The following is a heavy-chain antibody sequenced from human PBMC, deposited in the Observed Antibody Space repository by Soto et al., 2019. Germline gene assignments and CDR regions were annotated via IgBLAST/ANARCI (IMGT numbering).Heavy chain of an antibody. J-gene: IGHJ4*02. CDR3: ARSIRLWFYFDY. Sequence: SVKVSCKASGGTFSSYAISWVRQAPGQGLEWMGGIIPIFGTANYAQKFQGRVTITADESTSTAYMELSSLRSEDTAVYYCARSIRLWFYFDYWGQGTLVTVSS. V-gene: IGHV1-69*13. CDR1: GGTFSSYA. D-gene: IGHD5-18*01. CDR2: IIPIFGTA.